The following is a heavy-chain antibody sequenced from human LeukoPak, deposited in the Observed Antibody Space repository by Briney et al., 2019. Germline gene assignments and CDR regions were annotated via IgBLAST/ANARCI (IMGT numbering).Heavy chain of an antibody. CDR3: ARVHGDYYYYMDV. D-gene: IGHD4-17*01. Sequence: ASVKVSCKAPGYTFTSYGISWVRQAPGQGLEWMGWINPNSGGTNYAQKFQGRVTMTRDTSISTAYMELSRLRSDDTAVYYCARVHGDYYYYMDVWGKGTTVTVSS. CDR1: GYTFTSYG. J-gene: IGHJ6*03. CDR2: INPNSGGT. V-gene: IGHV1-2*02.